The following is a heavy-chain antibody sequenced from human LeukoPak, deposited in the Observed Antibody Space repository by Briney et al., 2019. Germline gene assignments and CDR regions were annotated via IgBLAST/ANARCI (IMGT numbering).Heavy chain of an antibody. J-gene: IGHJ4*02. CDR1: GGSISSYY. V-gene: IGHV4-59*01. CDR3: ARVSLEDGDANFDY. Sequence: SETLSLTCTASGGSISSYYWSWIRQPPGKGLEWIGYIYYSGSTNYNPSLKSRVTISVDTSKNQFSLKLSSVTAADTAVYYCARVSLEDGDANFDYWGQGTLVTVSS. CDR2: IYYSGST. D-gene: IGHD4-17*01.